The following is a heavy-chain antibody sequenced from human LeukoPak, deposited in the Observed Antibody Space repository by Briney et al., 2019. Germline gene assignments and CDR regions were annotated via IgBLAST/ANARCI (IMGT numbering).Heavy chain of an antibody. CDR3: ARQGLLWFGALDAFDI. V-gene: IGHV1-8*01. CDR1: GYTFTSYD. D-gene: IGHD3-10*01. J-gene: IGHJ3*02. CDR2: MNPNSGNT. Sequence: ASVKVSCKASGYTFTSYDINWVRQATGQGLEWLGWMNPNSGNTGYAQKFQGRVTMTRNTSISTAYMELSSLRSEDTAVYYCARQGLLWFGALDAFDIWGQGTMVTVSS.